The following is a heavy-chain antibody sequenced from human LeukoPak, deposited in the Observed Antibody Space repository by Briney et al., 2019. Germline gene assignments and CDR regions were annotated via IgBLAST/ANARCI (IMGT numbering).Heavy chain of an antibody. CDR1: GGTFSSYA. Sequence: SVKVSCKASGGTFSSYAISWVRQAPGQGLEWMGRIIPILGIANYAQKFQGRVTITADKSTSTAYMELSSLRSEDTAVYYYARGLPAAMPRYYYDSSGCRAFDYWGQGTLVTVSS. CDR2: IIPILGIA. CDR3: ARGLPAAMPRYYYDSSGCRAFDY. V-gene: IGHV1-69*04. J-gene: IGHJ4*02. D-gene: IGHD3-22*01.